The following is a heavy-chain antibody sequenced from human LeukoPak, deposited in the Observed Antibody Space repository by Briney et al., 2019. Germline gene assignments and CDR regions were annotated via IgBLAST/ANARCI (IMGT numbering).Heavy chain of an antibody. Sequence: SETLSLTCGASGGSVSGYYWTWIRQSPGKGLEWIGEIDDSGRSNYNSSLKSRVTVSVDTSKNQFALNMTALTAADTAVYYCARGPRSRGIDGYDSPRAVAPGGFEFWGLGTMVTVSS. CDR2: IDDSGRS. V-gene: IGHV4-34*01. J-gene: IGHJ3*01. CDR1: GGSVSGYY. CDR3: ARGPRSRGIDGYDSPRAVAPGGFEF. D-gene: IGHD5-12*01.